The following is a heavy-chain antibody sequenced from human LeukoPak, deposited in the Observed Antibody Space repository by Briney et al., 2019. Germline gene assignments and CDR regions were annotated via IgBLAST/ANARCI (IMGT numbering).Heavy chain of an antibody. J-gene: IGHJ5*02. CDR1: GFTFSSYA. D-gene: IGHD6-13*01. CDR3: AKDPPTGKQLVLNWFDP. V-gene: IGHV3-23*01. CDR2: ISGSGGST. Sequence: GGSLRLSCAASGFTFSSYAMSWVRQAPGKGLEWVSAISGSGGSTYYADSVKGRFTISRDNSKNTLYLQMNSLRAEDTAVYYCAKDPPTGKQLVLNWFDPWGQGTLVTVSS.